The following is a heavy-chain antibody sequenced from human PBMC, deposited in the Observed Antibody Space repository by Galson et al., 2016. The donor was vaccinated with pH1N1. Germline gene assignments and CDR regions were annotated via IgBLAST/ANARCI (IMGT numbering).Heavy chain of an antibody. CDR1: GYTFTHYA. CDR3: ASSYCSSTSCYGGSYYYYGMDV. V-gene: IGHV7-4-1*04. D-gene: IGHD2-2*01. CDR2: INTNTGNP. Sequence: SVKVSCKASGYTFTHYAVNWVRQAPGQGLEWMGWINTNTGNPTYAQGFTGRVVFSLDTSVSMAYLQISSLKAEDTAVYYCASSYCSSTSCYGGSYYYYGMDVWGQGTTVTVSS. J-gene: IGHJ6*02.